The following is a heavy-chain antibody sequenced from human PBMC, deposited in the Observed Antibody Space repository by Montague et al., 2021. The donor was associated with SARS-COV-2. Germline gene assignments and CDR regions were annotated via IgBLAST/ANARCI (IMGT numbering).Heavy chain of an antibody. V-gene: IGHV4-39*07. CDR3: ARAWRYGDYSGVHFAP. CDR2: IYNSEKT. J-gene: IGHJ5*02. Sequence: SETLSLTCTVSGGSISTTNYYWAWIRQPPGKGLEWVGSIYNSEKTYYNPSLESRLTMSVDTSKNQFSLKLRSVTAADAAVYHCARAWRYGDYSGVHFAPWGQGTLVTVSS. D-gene: IGHD4-17*01. CDR1: GGSISTTNYY.